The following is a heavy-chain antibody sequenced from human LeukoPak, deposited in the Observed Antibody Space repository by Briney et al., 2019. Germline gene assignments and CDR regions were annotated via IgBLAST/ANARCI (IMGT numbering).Heavy chain of an antibody. V-gene: IGHV1-18*01. CDR1: GYTFISYG. CDR2: ISAYNGNT. Sequence: ASVKVSCKASGYTFISYGISWVRQAPGQGLEWMGWISAYNGNTNYAQKLQGRATMTTDTSTSTAYMELRSLRSDDTAVYYCARDRHDSHSKPLSDYWGQGTLVTVSS. J-gene: IGHJ4*02. CDR3: ARDRHDSHSKPLSDY. D-gene: IGHD1-14*01.